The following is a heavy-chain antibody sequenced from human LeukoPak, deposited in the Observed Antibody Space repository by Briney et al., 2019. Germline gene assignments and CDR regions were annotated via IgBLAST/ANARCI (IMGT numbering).Heavy chain of an antibody. CDR3: AREASYGAYVGAFDI. Sequence: SVKVSCKASGGTFSSYAISWFRQAPGKGLEWMAGIIHIFGTANYAQKFQGRVTITADKSTSTAYMELSSLRSEDTAVYYCAREASYGAYVGAFDIWGQGTMVTVSS. CDR2: IIHIFGTA. CDR1: GGTFSSYA. V-gene: IGHV1-69*06. D-gene: IGHD4-17*01. J-gene: IGHJ3*02.